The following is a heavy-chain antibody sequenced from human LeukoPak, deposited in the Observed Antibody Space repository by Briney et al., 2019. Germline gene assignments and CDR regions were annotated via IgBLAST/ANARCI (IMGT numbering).Heavy chain of an antibody. CDR3: ARGSYDSSGSDY. CDR2: INWNGGST. CDR1: GFTFDDYG. Sequence: PGGSLRLSCAASGFTFDDYGMSWVRQAPGKGLEWVSGINWNGGSTGYADSVKGRFTISRDNAKNSPYLQMNSLRAEDTALYYCARGSYDSSGSDYWGQGTLVTVSS. D-gene: IGHD3-22*01. J-gene: IGHJ4*02. V-gene: IGHV3-20*04.